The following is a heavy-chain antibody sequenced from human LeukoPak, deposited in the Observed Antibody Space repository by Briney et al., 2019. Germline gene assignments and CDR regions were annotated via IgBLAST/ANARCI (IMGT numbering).Heavy chain of an antibody. CDR2: INPNNGGT. D-gene: IGHD3-22*01. J-gene: IGHJ3*02. CDR3: AGEDNSSGYRPFDI. CDR1: GYTFTSYY. V-gene: IGHV1-2*06. Sequence: GASVKVSCKASGYTFTSYYIHWARQAPGQGLEWMGRINPNNGGTNYAQKFQGRVTMTRDMSMSTAYMELSRLRSDDTAVYYCAGEDNSSGYRPFDIWGQGTMVTVPS.